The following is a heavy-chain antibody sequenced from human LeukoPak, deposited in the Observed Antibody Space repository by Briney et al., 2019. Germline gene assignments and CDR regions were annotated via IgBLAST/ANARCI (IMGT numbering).Heavy chain of an antibody. Sequence: GGSLRLSCAASGFTFSSYSMTWVRQAPGQGLEWVSSISGSGGSTYYADSVKGRFTISRDISKNTLYLQMNSLRGEDTAAYYCAKSRAASGVAPAGYDYWGQGNLVTVSS. D-gene: IGHD6-13*01. CDR2: ISGSGGST. CDR1: GFTFSSYS. CDR3: AKSRAASGVAPAGYDY. V-gene: IGHV3-23*01. J-gene: IGHJ4*02.